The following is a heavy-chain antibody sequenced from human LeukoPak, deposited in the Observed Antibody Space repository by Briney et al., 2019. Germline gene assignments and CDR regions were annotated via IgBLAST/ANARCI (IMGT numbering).Heavy chain of an antibody. CDR2: IIPNSGGT. CDR1: GYTFTGHY. J-gene: IGHJ5*02. D-gene: IGHD3-3*01. CDR3: ARKRTISANWFDP. V-gene: IGHV1-2*06. Sequence: ASVKVSCKASGYTFTGHYIHWVRQAPGQGLEWMGRIIPNSGGTKYAQKFQGRVTMTRDTSISTAYMELSRLRSDDTAVYYCARKRTISANWFDPWGQGTLVTVSS.